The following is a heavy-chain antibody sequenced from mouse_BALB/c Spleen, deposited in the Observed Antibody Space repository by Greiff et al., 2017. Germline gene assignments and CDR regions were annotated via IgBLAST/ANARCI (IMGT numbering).Heavy chain of an antibody. CDR3: ARGDGYSWFAY. CDR1: GFNIKDTY. Sequence: VQLQQSGAELVKPGASVKLSCTASGFNIKDTYMHWVKQTPEQGLEWIGRIDPANGNTKYDPKFQGKATITADTSSNTAYLQLSSLTSEDTAVYYCARGDGYSWFAYWGQGTLVTVSA. CDR2: IDPANGNT. D-gene: IGHD2-3*01. J-gene: IGHJ3*01. V-gene: IGHV14-3*02.